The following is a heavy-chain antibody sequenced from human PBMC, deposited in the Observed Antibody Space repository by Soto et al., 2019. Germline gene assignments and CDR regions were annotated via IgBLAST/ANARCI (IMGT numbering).Heavy chain of an antibody. CDR2: ISGSGGST. Sequence: GGSLRLSCAASGFTFSSYAMSWVRQAPGKGLEWVSAISGSGGSTYYADSVKGRFTISRDNSKNTLYLQMNSLRAEDTAVYYCAKDREVATMVRGVIAPYFDYWGQGTLVTVSS. V-gene: IGHV3-23*01. D-gene: IGHD3-10*01. CDR1: GFTFSSYA. CDR3: AKDREVATMVRGVIAPYFDY. J-gene: IGHJ4*02.